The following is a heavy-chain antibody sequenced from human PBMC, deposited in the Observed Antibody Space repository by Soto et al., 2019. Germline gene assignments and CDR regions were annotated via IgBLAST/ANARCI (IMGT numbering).Heavy chain of an antibody. CDR1: GFTFSNAW. V-gene: IGHV3-15*07. CDR3: TTAISRQLVQTR. Sequence: PGGSLRLSCAASGFTFSNAWMNWVRQAPGKGLEWVGRIKSKTDGGTTDYAAPVKGRFTISRDDSKNTLYLQMSSLKTEDTAVYYCTTAISRQLVQTRWGQGTPVTVSS. CDR2: IKSKTDGGTT. D-gene: IGHD6-6*01. J-gene: IGHJ4*02.